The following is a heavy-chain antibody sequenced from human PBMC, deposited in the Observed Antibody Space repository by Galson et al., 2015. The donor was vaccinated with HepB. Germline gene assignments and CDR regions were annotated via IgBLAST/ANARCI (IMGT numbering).Heavy chain of an antibody. D-gene: IGHD4-11*01. CDR3: ARGPDYSNS. Sequence: ETLSLTCAVYGGSFSGYYWSWIRPPPGKGLEWIGEINHSGSTNYNPSLKSRVTISVDTSKNQFSLKLSSVTAADTAVYYCARGPDYSNSWGQGTLVTVSS. CDR1: GGSFSGYY. V-gene: IGHV4-34*01. CDR2: INHSGST. J-gene: IGHJ4*02.